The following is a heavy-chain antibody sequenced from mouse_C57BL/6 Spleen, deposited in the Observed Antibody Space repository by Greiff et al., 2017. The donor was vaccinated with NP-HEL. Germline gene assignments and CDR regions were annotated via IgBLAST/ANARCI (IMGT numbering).Heavy chain of an antibody. D-gene: IGHD2-5*01. Sequence: QVQLQQSGAELVKPGASVKLSCKASGYTFTSYWMHWVKQRPGQGLEWIGMIHPNSGSTNYNEKFKSKATLTVDKSSSTAYMQLSSLTSEDSAVYYCAREGYSNYYFDYWGQGTTLTVSS. CDR3: AREGYSNYYFDY. J-gene: IGHJ2*01. CDR1: GYTFTSYW. V-gene: IGHV1-64*01. CDR2: IHPNSGST.